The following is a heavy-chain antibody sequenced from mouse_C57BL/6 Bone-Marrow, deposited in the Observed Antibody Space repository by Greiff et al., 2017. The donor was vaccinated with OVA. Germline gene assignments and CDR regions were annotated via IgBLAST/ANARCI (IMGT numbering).Heavy chain of an antibody. V-gene: IGHV7-3*01. Sequence: EVHLVESGGGLVQPRGSLSLSCAASGFTFTDYYMSWVRQPPGKALEWLGFIRNKANGYTTEYSASVKGRFTISRDYSQSILYLQMNALRAEDSATYYCARYKGLGYYFDYWGQGTTLTVSS. CDR1: GFTFTDYY. J-gene: IGHJ2*01. CDR3: ARYKGLGYYFDY. D-gene: IGHD4-1*01. CDR2: IRNKANGYTT.